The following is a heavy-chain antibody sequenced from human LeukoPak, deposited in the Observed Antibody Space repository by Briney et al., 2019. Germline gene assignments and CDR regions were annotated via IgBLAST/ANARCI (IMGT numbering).Heavy chain of an antibody. CDR2: IKLDQSKT. J-gene: IGHJ4*02. V-gene: IGHV3-7*01. D-gene: IGHD2-15*01. Sequence: GGSLRLSCAVSGFDFSNSWVSWVRQAPGKGLEWVATIKLDQSKTYLVDSVKGRFSISRDNAKSSLYLQMNSLRAEDTAVYYCAREASLYRSGGTCYWAFDHWGQGTLVTVSS. CDR3: AREASLYRSGGTCYWAFDH. CDR1: GFDFSNSW.